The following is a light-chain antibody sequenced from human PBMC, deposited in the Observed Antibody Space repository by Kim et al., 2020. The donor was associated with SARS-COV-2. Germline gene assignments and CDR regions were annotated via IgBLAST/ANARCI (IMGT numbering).Light chain of an antibody. CDR3: QQYGIAPPYT. CDR2: GAS. Sequence: SPVETAPHPFTSRQCVSGCNLACYQQKTCPSPRLLIHGASCRATGIPDRFSGSWSGTYFILTISSLEPEAFAVYCCQQYGIAPPYTFCQGTNLGIK. J-gene: IGKJ2*01. V-gene: IGKV3-20*01. CDR1: QCVSGCN.